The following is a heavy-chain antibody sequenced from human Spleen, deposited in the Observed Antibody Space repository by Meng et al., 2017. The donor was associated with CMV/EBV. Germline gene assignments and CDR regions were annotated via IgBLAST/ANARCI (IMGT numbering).Heavy chain of an antibody. J-gene: IGHJ4*02. D-gene: IGHD3-16*01. Sequence: QVQLQESGPGLVXPXXXXXLTCTVSGGSISSGDYYWSWIRQPPGKGLEWIGYIYYSGSTYYNPSLKSRVTISVDTSKNQFSLKLSSVTAADTAVYYCARATFDYVGDYWGQGTLVTVSS. CDR1: GGSISSGDYY. CDR2: IYYSGST. V-gene: IGHV4-30-4*08. CDR3: ARATFDYVGDY.